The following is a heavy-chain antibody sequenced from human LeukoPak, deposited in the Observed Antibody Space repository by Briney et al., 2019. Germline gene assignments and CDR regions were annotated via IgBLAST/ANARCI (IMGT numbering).Heavy chain of an antibody. CDR3: ARGTPDSSGYSP. CDR2: MNPNSGNT. V-gene: IGHV1-8*01. CDR1: GYTFTSYD. Sequence: ASVKVSCTASGYTFTSYDINWVRQATGQGLEWMGWMNPNSGNTGYAQKFQGRVTMTRNPSISTAYMELSSLRSEDTAVYDCARGTPDSSGYSPWGQGTMVTVSS. D-gene: IGHD3-22*01. J-gene: IGHJ3*01.